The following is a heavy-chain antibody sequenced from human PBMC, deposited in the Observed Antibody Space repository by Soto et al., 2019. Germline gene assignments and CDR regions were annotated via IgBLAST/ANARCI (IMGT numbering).Heavy chain of an antibody. CDR1: GFTFSSYG. D-gene: IGHD3-3*01. V-gene: IGHV3-30*18. Sequence: QVQLVESGGGVVQPGRSLRLSCAASGFTFSSYGMHWVRQAPGKGLEWVAVISYDGRNKYYADSVKGRFTISRDNSKNTLYLQMNSLRAEDTAVYYCAKDMFWSGYYRVSYYYYGMDVWGQGTTVTVSS. J-gene: IGHJ6*02. CDR3: AKDMFWSGYYRVSYYYYGMDV. CDR2: ISYDGRNK.